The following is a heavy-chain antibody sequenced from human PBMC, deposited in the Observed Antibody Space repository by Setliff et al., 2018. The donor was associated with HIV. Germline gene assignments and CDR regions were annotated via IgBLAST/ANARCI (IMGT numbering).Heavy chain of an antibody. CDR3: ASKGGSENYPDSDAFDI. J-gene: IGHJ3*02. CDR1: GYTFTGYY. V-gene: IGHV1-2*02. CDR2: INPNSGGT. Sequence: ASVKVSCKASGYTFTGYYMHWVRQAPGQGLEWMGWINPNSGGTNYAQKFQGRVTMTRDTSISTAYMELSRLRSDDTAVYYCASKGGSENYPDSDAFDIWGQGTLVTVSS. D-gene: IGHD3-10*01.